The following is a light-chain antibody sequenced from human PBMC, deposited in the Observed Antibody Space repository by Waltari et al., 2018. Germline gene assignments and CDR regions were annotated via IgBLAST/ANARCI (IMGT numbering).Light chain of an antibody. Sequence: QSALTQPASVSGSPGQSITISCTGTSSDVGGYNYVSWYQQHPGKAPKLMIYDVSERPSGVSNHVSGSKSGNTASLTISALQAEDEADYYCSSYTSSNTWVFGGGTKLTVL. V-gene: IGLV2-14*01. CDR3: SSYTSSNTWV. CDR2: DVS. CDR1: SSDVGGYNY. J-gene: IGLJ3*02.